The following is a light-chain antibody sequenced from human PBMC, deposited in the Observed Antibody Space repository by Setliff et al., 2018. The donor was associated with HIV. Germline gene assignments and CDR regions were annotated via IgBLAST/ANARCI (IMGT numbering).Light chain of an antibody. CDR3: SSYTSSSTPLFV. Sequence: QSVLAQPASVSGSPGQSITISCTGTSSDVGGYDFVSWYQFHPGRAPRLMIYDVNKRSSGVSNRFSGSKSGDTASLTISGLQAEDEADYYCSSYTSSSTPLFVFGTGTKVTVL. J-gene: IGLJ1*01. CDR2: DVN. CDR1: SSDVGGYDF. V-gene: IGLV2-14*03.